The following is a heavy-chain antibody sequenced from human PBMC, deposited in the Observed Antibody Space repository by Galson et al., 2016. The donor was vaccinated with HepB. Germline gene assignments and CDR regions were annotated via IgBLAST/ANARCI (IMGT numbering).Heavy chain of an antibody. CDR2: IKSRIDGETT. Sequence: SLRLSCAASGFSFSSAWMSWVRQAPGKGLEWVGRIKSRIDGETTDYTAPVKGRFTISRDDSNNTLYLQMNSLRIEDTAVYYCTTVGAVLRYSDSPNIKGLFHWGQGALVTVSS. V-gene: IGHV3-15*01. CDR3: TTVGAVLRYSDSPNIKGLFH. J-gene: IGHJ4*02. CDR1: GFSFSSAW. D-gene: IGHD3-9*01.